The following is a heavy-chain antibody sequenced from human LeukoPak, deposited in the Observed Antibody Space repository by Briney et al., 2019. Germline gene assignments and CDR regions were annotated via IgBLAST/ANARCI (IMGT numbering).Heavy chain of an antibody. CDR1: GFPFSSYE. CDR2: ISGRGTTI. D-gene: IGHD6-13*01. Sequence: PGGSLSLSCAASGFPFSSYEMNWVRQAPGKGLEWVSYISGRGTTIYYADSVKGRFTISRDNAKNSLYLHMNSLRAEDTALYYCARVTRDSGSWCDYWGQGTLVTVSS. J-gene: IGHJ4*02. V-gene: IGHV3-48*03. CDR3: ARVTRDSGSWCDY.